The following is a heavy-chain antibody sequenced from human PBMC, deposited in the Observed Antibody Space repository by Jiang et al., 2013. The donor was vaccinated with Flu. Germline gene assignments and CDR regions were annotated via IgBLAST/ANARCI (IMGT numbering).Heavy chain of an antibody. CDR3: ARVRTYYDFWDGMDV. J-gene: IGHJ6*02. CDR2: INPSGGST. Sequence: GAEVKKPGASVKVSCKASGYTFTSYYMHWVRQAPGQGLEWMGIINPSGGSTSYAQKFQGRVTMTRDTSTSTVYMELSSLRSEDTAVYYCARVRTYYDFWDGMDVWGQGTTVTVSS. V-gene: IGHV1-46*01. CDR1: GYTFTSYY. D-gene: IGHD3-3*01.